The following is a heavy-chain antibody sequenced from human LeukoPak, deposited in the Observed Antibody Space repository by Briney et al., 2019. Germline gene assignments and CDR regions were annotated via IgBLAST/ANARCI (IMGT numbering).Heavy chain of an antibody. CDR3: ATSPPNYDFWSGYFSGAYYYYGMDV. CDR1: GGSISSSSYY. J-gene: IGHJ6*02. CDR2: IYYSGST. V-gene: IGHV4-39*01. D-gene: IGHD3-3*01. Sequence: PSETLSLTCTVFGGSISSSSYYWGWIRQPPGKGLEWIGSIYYSGSTYYNPSLKSRVTISVDTSKNQFSLKLSSVTAADTAVYYCATSPPNYDFWSGYFSGAYYYYGMDVWGQGTTVTVSS.